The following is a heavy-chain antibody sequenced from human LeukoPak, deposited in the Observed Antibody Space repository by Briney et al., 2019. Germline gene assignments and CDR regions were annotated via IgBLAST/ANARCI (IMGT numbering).Heavy chain of an antibody. D-gene: IGHD3-10*01. CDR1: GGTFSSYA. CDR3: ASTWFGELSPSVYYGMDV. Sequence: VASVKVSCKASGGTFSSYAISWVRQAPGQGLEWMGGIIPIFGTANYAQKFQGRVTITADKSTSTAYMELSSLRSEDTAVYYCASTWFGELSPSVYYGMDVWGQGTTVTVSS. CDR2: IIPIFGTA. V-gene: IGHV1-69*06. J-gene: IGHJ6*02.